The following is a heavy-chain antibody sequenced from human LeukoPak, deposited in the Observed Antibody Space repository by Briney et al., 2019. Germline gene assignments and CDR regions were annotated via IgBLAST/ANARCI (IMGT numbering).Heavy chain of an antibody. CDR1: GGSISSSGYF. CDR3: ASLPSRWWSGYPTIDY. V-gene: IGHV4-39*01. CDR2: IYYSGTT. D-gene: IGHD3-3*01. J-gene: IGHJ4*02. Sequence: SETLSLTCTVSGGSISSSGYFWGWIRQPPGKGLEWIGSIYYSGTTYFHPSLRSRVTISVDTSKNQFSLKLSSVTAADTAVYYCASLPSRWWSGYPTIDYWGQGTLVTVSS.